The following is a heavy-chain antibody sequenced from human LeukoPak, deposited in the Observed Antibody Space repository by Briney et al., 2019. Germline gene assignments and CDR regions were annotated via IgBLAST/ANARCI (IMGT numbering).Heavy chain of an antibody. Sequence: SETLSLTCTVSGGSISSGSYYWSWIRQPAGKGLEWIGYIYYSGSTNYNPSLKSRVTISVDTSKNQFSLKLSSVTAADTAVYYCASTYSSSWYNWFDPWGQGTLVTVSS. CDR1: GGSISSGSYY. V-gene: IGHV4-61*10. CDR3: ASTYSSSWYNWFDP. J-gene: IGHJ5*02. CDR2: IYYSGST. D-gene: IGHD6-13*01.